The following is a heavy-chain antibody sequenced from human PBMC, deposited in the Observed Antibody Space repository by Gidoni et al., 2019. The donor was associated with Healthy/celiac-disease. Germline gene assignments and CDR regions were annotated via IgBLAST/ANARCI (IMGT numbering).Heavy chain of an antibody. Sequence: QAQLQESGPGLVKRSETLAPTCTVSGGSISSYYWSWIRQPPGKGLEWIGYIYYSGSTNYNPSLKSRVTISIDTSKSPFYLKLSSVTAADTAVYYCARHKGTVGSGNWFDPWGQGTLVTVSS. CDR1: GGSISSYY. D-gene: IGHD3-10*01. J-gene: IGHJ5*02. CDR2: IYYSGST. CDR3: ARHKGTVGSGNWFDP. V-gene: IGHV4-59*08.